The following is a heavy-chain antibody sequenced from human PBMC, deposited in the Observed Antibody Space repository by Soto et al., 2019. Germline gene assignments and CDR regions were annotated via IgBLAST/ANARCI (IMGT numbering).Heavy chain of an antibody. CDR2: IRGKGYNYAT. D-gene: IGHD2-15*01. CDR1: GFNFSGSV. J-gene: IGHJ4*02. V-gene: IGHV3-73*01. CDR3: SRLVV. Sequence: GGSLRLSCAASGFNFSGSVIHWVRQASGKGLEWVGRIRGKGYNYATAYAASVEGRFTVSRDDSKNTAYLQMNSLKSEDTAVYYCSRLVVWGQGSLVTVSS.